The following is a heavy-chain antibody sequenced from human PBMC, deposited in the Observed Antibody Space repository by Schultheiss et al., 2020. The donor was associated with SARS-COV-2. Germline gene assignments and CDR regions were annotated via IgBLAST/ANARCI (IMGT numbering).Heavy chain of an antibody. CDR2: ISSNGGST. CDR3: ARGPSYYDILTGYAFDI. D-gene: IGHD3-9*01. Sequence: GGSLRLSCAASGFTFSSYAMHWVRQAPGKGLEYVSAISSNGGSTYYANSVKGRFTISRDNSKNTLYLQMGSLRAEDTAVYYCARGPSYYDILTGYAFDIWGQGTMVTVSS. CDR1: GFTFSSYA. J-gene: IGHJ3*02. V-gene: IGHV3-64*01.